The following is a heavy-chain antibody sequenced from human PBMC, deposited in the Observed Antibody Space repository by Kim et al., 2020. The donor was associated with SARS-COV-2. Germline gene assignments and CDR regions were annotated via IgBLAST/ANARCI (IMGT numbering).Heavy chain of an antibody. V-gene: IGHV7-4-1*02. J-gene: IGHJ6*02. CDR3: ARDLVVVTATNYYYYGMDV. Sequence: WMGWINTNTGNPTYAQGFTGRFVFSLDTSVSTTYLQISSLKAEDTAVYYCARDLVVVTATNYYYYGMDVWGQGTTVTVSS. CDR2: INTNTGNP. D-gene: IGHD2-21*02.